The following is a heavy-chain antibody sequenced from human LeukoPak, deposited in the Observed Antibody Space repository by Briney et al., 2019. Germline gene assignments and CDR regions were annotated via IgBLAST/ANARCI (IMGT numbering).Heavy chain of an antibody. CDR2: ISSTSSTI. Sequence: GGSLRLSCAASGFTFSSYSMNWVRQAPGKGLEWVSYISSTSSTIYYADSVKGRFTISRDNAKNTLYLQMNSLRAEDTAVYFCACLYGTKTFLDSWGQGTLVTVSS. CDR1: GFTFSSYS. D-gene: IGHD4-17*01. J-gene: IGHJ4*02. CDR3: ACLYGTKTFLDS. V-gene: IGHV3-48*01.